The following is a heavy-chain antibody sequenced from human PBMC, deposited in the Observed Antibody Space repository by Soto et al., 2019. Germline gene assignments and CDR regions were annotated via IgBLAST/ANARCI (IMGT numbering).Heavy chain of an antibody. CDR3: ARGREISFGYNWFDP. V-gene: IGHV1-46*02. Sequence: QVQLVQSGAEVRKPGASVKLSCQTSGYKFNSYHMHWVRQAPGKGLEWMGVINPTEGRTRYSQKFQDRVTMSRDTSTSTVYMELSSLRSEDTAMYFCARGREISFGYNWFDPWGQGTRVTVSS. CDR1: GYKFNSYH. J-gene: IGHJ5*02. D-gene: IGHD5-18*01. CDR2: INPTEGRT.